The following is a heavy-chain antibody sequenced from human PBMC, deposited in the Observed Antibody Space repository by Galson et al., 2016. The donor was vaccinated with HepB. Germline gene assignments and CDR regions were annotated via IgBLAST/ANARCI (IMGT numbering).Heavy chain of an antibody. V-gene: IGHV3-11*01. CDR3: ATGGQRYFEH. CDR2: ISSSGKTT. Sequence: SLRLSCAGSGFTLSRSWMSWIRQAPGKGLEWVSYISSSGKTTYYADSVKGRFTISRDNAKNSLHLQLNSLRADDTAVYYCATGGQRYFEHWGQGTLVSVSS. J-gene: IGHJ1*01. D-gene: IGHD6-25*01. CDR1: GFTLSRSW.